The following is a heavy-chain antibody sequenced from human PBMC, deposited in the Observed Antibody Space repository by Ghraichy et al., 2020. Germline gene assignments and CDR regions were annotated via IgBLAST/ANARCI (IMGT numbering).Heavy chain of an antibody. Sequence: SETLSLTCTVSGDSISYYYWSWIRQPPGKGLEWVGYIYYSGSTSYNPSLKSRVTISVDTSKTQFSLKLTSVTAADTAVYYCASGSDYGVYYFDYWGQGTLLTFSS. CDR3: ASGSDYGVYYFDY. V-gene: IGHV4-59*01. D-gene: IGHD4-17*01. J-gene: IGHJ4*02. CDR2: IYYSGST. CDR1: GDSISYYY.